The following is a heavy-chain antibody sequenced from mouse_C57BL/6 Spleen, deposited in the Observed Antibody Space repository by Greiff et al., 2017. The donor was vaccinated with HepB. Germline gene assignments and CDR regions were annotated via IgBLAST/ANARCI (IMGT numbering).Heavy chain of an antibody. CDR1: GYTFTDYE. CDR3: TRPVKNSFDY. V-gene: IGHV1-15*01. CDR2: IDPETGGT. J-gene: IGHJ2*01. Sequence: VQLQQSGAELVRPGASVTLSCKASGYTFTDYEMHWVKQTPVHGLEWIGAIDPETGGTAYNQKFKGKAILTADKSSSTAYMELRSLTSEDSAVYYCTRPVKNSFDYWGQGTTLTVSS. D-gene: IGHD2-13*01.